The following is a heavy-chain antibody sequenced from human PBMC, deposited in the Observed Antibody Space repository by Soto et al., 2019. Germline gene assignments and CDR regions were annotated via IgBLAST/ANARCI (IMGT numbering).Heavy chain of an antibody. V-gene: IGHV3-30-3*01. CDR3: AREVGTMVRGVIGLDP. CDR2: ISYDGSNK. CDR1: GFTFSSYA. D-gene: IGHD3-10*01. J-gene: IGHJ5*02. Sequence: QVQLVESGGGVVQPGRSLRLSCAASGFTFSSYAMHWVRPAPGKGLEWVAVISYDGSNKYYADSVKGRFTISRDNSKNTLYLQRISLRAEDTAVYYCAREVGTMVRGVIGLDPWGQGTLVTVSS.